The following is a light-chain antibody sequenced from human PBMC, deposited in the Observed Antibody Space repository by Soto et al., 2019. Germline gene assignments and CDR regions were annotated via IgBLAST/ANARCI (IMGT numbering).Light chain of an antibody. J-gene: IGKJ4*01. CDR2: KAS. CDR3: QQYDTYLLS. CDR1: QTISTW. Sequence: DVQMTQSPSTLSASVGDRVTITCRASQTISTWLAWYQQKPGQAPKLLIYKASTLQTGVPSRFSGSGSGTQFTLTTSRLQPEDFATYYCQQYDTYLLSFGGGTKVEIE. V-gene: IGKV1-5*03.